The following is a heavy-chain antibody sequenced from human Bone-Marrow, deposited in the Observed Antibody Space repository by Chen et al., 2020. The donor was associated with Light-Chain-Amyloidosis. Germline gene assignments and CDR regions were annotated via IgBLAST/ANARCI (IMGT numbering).Heavy chain of an antibody. CDR3: VRSRYSTGPFEV. CDR1: GDSITSSTDY. J-gene: IGHJ1*01. Sequence: QVHLQLSGPGLVKPSETLSLKCSVSGDSITSSTDYWGWIRQPPGKGLEYIASIYSSGSSYYKPSLKSRVTISVDTSKNQFSLRLTPATAADTAVYYCVRSRYSTGPFEVWGQGSLVTVSS. D-gene: IGHD3-16*02. CDR2: IYSSGSS. V-gene: IGHV4-39*07.